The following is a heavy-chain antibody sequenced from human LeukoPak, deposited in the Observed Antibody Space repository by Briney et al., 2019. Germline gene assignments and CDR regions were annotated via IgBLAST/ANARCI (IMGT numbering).Heavy chain of an antibody. CDR2: TYYRSKWYY. V-gene: IGHV6-1*01. CDR1: GDSVSSNSAA. D-gene: IGHD1-26*01. CDR3: ARTRDLGPDY. Sequence: QTLSLTCVISGDSVSSNSAAWNWIRQSPSRGLEWLGRTYYRSKWYYHYAVSMKSRITVNPDTSKNQFSLQLNSVTPEDTAVYYCARTRDLGPDYWGQGTLVTVSS. J-gene: IGHJ4*02.